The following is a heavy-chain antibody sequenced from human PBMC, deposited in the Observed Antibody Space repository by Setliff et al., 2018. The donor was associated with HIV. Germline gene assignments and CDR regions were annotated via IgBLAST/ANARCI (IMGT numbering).Heavy chain of an antibody. Sequence: LSLTCAVSGYSISDGYYWGWIRQAPGKGLEWVGFIRSKAYGGTIEYAASVKGRFTISRDDSKSIAYLQMNSLKTEDTAVYYCTPTDYGGSDYWGQGTLVTVSS. CDR3: TPTDYGGSDY. D-gene: IGHD3-10*01. V-gene: IGHV3-49*03. J-gene: IGHJ4*02. CDR1: GYSISDGY. CDR2: IRSKAYGGTI.